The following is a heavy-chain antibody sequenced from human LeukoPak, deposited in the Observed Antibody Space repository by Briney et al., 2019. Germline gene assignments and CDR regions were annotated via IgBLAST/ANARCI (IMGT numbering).Heavy chain of an antibody. CDR1: GITISNYG. Sequence: PGTSLRLSCAASGITISNYGVHWVRQAPGKGLEWLAVISYDGLNKNYADSVKGRFSISRDNSKNTLYLQMSSLRAEDTAIYYCANYGKHDYWGQGTLVTVSS. J-gene: IGHJ4*02. CDR2: ISYDGLNK. V-gene: IGHV3-30*18. CDR3: ANYGKHDY. D-gene: IGHD4-17*01.